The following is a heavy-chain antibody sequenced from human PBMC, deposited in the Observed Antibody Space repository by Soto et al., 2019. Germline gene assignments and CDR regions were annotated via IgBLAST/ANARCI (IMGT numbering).Heavy chain of an antibody. V-gene: IGHV3-30*18. D-gene: IGHD1-26*01. Sequence: QVQLVESGGGVVQPGRSLRLSCAASGFTFSSYGMHWVRQAPGKGLEWVAVISYDGSNKCYADSVKGRFTISRDNSKNTLYLQMNSLRAEDTAVYYCAKELVGATEPPGDWCQGTLVTVFS. J-gene: IGHJ4*02. CDR2: ISYDGSNK. CDR1: GFTFSSYG. CDR3: AKELVGATEPPGD.